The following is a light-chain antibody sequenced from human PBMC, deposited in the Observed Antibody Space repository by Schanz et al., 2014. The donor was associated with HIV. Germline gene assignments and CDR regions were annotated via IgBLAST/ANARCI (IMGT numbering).Light chain of an antibody. CDR2: DAS. CDR3: QQRSHWPLT. Sequence: EIVLTQSPATLSLSPGERATLPCRASRDVQYLLGWYQQKPGQAPRLLVYDASKRSTGVPARFSGSGSGTEFILTINTLRPEDSAVYYCQQRSHWPLTFGGGTKVEI. V-gene: IGKV3D-11*01. J-gene: IGKJ4*01. CDR1: RDVQYL.